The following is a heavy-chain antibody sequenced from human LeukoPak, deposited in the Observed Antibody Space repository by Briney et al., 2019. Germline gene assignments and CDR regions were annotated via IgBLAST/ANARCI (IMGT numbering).Heavy chain of an antibody. CDR1: GFTFSSYW. CDR3: ARDGGDAPHDAFDI. Sequence: GGSLRLSCAASGFTFSSYWMSWVRQAPGKGLEWVGNIKQDGSEKYYVDSVKGRFTISRDNAKNSLYLQMNSLRAEDTAVYYCARDGGDAPHDAFDIWGQGTMVTVSS. D-gene: IGHD3-16*01. CDR2: IKQDGSEK. V-gene: IGHV3-7*01. J-gene: IGHJ3*02.